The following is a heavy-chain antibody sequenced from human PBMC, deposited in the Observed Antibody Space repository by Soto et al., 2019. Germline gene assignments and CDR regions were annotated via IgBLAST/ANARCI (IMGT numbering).Heavy chain of an antibody. CDR3: ATIRVRGGPLRFED. CDR2: VLPITGST. V-gene: IGHV1-69*06. J-gene: IGHJ4*01. Sequence: QVQLVQSGAEVKKPGSSVKVSCKTSGGLFSVFSFNWVRQAPGQGLEWMGGVLPITGSTDYAQEVQGRLTITAERSTSTIYMELSRLTSDDTANYYCATIRVRGGPLRFEDGGQGTLISVSS. CDR1: GGLFSVFS. D-gene: IGHD5-12*01.